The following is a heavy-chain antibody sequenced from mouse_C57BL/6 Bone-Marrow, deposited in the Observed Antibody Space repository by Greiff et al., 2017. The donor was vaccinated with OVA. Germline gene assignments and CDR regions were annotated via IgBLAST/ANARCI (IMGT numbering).Heavy chain of an antibody. CDR1: GYTFTDYY. J-gene: IGHJ2*01. CDR3: ASSEGIIAAFFDD. D-gene: IGHD1-2*01. CDR2: INPNNGGT. Sequence: VQLQQSGPELVKPGASVKISCKASGYTFTDYYMNWVKQSHGKSLEWIGDINPNNGGTSYNQKFKGKATLTVDKSSSTAYMELRSLTSEDSAVYACASSEGIIAAFFDDWGQGTTVTVSS. V-gene: IGHV1-26*01.